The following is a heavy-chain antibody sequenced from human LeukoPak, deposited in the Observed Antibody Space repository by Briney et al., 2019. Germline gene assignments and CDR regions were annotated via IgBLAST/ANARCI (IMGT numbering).Heavy chain of an antibody. Sequence: SETLSLTCTVSGGSISSYYWSWIRQPPGKGLEWIGSIYYSGSTYYNPSLKSRVTISVDTSKNQFSLKLSSVTAADTAVYYCARVGSGAAAGTIDYWGQGTLVTVSS. CDR2: IYYSGST. V-gene: IGHV4-59*12. CDR1: GGSISSYY. CDR3: ARVGSGAAAGTIDY. D-gene: IGHD6-13*01. J-gene: IGHJ4*02.